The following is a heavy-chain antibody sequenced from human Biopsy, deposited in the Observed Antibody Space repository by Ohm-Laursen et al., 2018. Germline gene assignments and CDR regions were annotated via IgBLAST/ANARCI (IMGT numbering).Heavy chain of an antibody. J-gene: IGHJ3*02. CDR1: GDSIRNYY. Sequence: GTLSLTCTVSGDSIRNYYGSWIRQAAGKGLEWIGRIYPGGGTIYNPSLKSRVTMSVDTSKNHFSLNLNSVTAADTAVYYCAGIVLGPTNDAFDIWGQGTMVTVSS. CDR3: AGIVLGPTNDAFDI. D-gene: IGHD1-26*01. V-gene: IGHV4-4*07. CDR2: IYPGGGT.